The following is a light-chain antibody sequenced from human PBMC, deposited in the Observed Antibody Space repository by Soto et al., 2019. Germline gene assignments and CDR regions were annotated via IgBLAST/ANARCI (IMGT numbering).Light chain of an antibody. Sequence: QSVLTQPPSASGTPGQRGTISCSGSSSNIGNFYVYWYQQLPGTAPKLLIYKNNQRPLGVPDRFSGSKSGTSASLTISGLQAEDEANYYCSSYTSSSTRVFGGGTQLTVL. J-gene: IGLJ2*01. CDR3: SSYTSSSTRV. CDR1: SSNIGNFY. CDR2: KNN. V-gene: IGLV1-47*01.